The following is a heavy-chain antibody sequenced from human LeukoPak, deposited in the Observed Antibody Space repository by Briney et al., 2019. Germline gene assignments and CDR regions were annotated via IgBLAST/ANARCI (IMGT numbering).Heavy chain of an antibody. CDR3: ARGLRSYSYFDY. CDR2: ISSSSSYI. CDR1: GFTFSSYS. Sequence: GESLRLSCAASGFTFSSYSMNWVRQAPGKGLEWASSISSSSSYIYYADSVKGRFTISRDNAKNSLYLQMNSLRAEDTAVYYCARGLRSYSYFDYWGQGTLVTVSS. D-gene: IGHD4-17*01. J-gene: IGHJ4*02. V-gene: IGHV3-21*01.